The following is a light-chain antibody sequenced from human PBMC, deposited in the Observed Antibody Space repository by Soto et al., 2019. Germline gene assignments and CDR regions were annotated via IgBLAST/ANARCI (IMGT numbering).Light chain of an antibody. V-gene: IGKV3-20*01. CDR3: QQYGSSSWT. Sequence: EIVLTQSPGTLSLSPGERATLSCRASQSVSSSYFAWYQQRFGQAPRFLIYGASSRATGIPDRFSGSGSGTDFTLTISRLEPEDFAVYYCQQYGSSSWTFGQGTKVEIK. CDR1: QSVSSSY. J-gene: IGKJ1*01. CDR2: GAS.